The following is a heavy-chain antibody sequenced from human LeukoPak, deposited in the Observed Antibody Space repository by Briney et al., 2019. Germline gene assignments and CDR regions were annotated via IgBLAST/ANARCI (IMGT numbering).Heavy chain of an antibody. CDR2: ISSGGGGSTT. CDR3: ARFCSGGACYRVFDY. D-gene: IGHD2-15*01. Sequence: PGGSLTLSCAASGFTFSSYEMNWVRQAPGKGLEWISYISSGGGGSTTYYADSVRGRFTISRDNAKNSLYLQMNSLRAEDTAVYYCARFCSGGACYRVFDYWGQGTLVTVSS. J-gene: IGHJ4*02. CDR1: GFTFSSYE. V-gene: IGHV3-48*03.